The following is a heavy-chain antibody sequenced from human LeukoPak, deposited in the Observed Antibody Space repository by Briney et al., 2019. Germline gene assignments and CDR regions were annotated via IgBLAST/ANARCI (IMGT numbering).Heavy chain of an antibody. CDR1: GFTFSSYG. CDR2: ISYDGSNK. Sequence: GRSLRLSCAASGFTFSSYGMHWVRQAPGKGLEWVAVISYDGSNKYYADSVKGRFTISRDNSKNTLYLQMNSLRAGDTAVYYCVSIAARPEYYGMDVWGQGTTVTVSS. J-gene: IGHJ6*02. D-gene: IGHD6-6*01. CDR3: VSIAARPEYYGMDV. V-gene: IGHV3-30*03.